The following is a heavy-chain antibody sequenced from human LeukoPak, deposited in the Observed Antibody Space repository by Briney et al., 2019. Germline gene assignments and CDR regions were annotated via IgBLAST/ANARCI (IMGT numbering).Heavy chain of an antibody. Sequence: GGSLRRSCAASGFTFSSYWMSWVRQAPGKGVGWVANIKRGGSEKYYVNSVKGRFSISKDNSKNTLYLLMNSLRAEDTAVYYCAKDPQWELPSPFDHWGQGTLVTVSS. CDR3: AKDPQWELPSPFDH. CDR2: IKRGGSEK. V-gene: IGHV3-7*03. D-gene: IGHD1-26*01. CDR1: GFTFSSYW. J-gene: IGHJ4*02.